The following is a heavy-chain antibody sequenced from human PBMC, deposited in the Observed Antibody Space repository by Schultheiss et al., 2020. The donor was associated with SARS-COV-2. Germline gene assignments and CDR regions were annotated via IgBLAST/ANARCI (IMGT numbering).Heavy chain of an antibody. CDR3: ASLLGTSSIYVY. D-gene: IGHD6-6*01. V-gene: IGHV3-11*04. CDR2: ISSSGSTI. Sequence: GGSLRLSCAASGFTFSDYYMNWVRQAPGKGLEWVSYISSSGSTIYYADSVKGRFTISRDNAKSSMYLQMDGLRAEDTAVYYCASLLGTSSIYVYWGQGTLVTVSS. J-gene: IGHJ4*02. CDR1: GFTFSDYY.